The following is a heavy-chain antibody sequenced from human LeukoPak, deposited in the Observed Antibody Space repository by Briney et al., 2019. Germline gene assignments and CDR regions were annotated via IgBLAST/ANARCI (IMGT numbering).Heavy chain of an antibody. J-gene: IGHJ3*01. CDR3: ARRYCSTCPTGHAFDL. Sequence: ASVKVSCKASGYTFTGYYMHWVRQAPGQGLEWMGWINPNSGGTNYAQKFQGRVTMTRDTSISTAYMELNSLRAEDTAVYYCARRYCSTCPTGHAFDLWGQGTMVTVSS. CDR1: GYTFTGYY. CDR2: INPNSGGT. V-gene: IGHV1-2*02. D-gene: IGHD2-2*01.